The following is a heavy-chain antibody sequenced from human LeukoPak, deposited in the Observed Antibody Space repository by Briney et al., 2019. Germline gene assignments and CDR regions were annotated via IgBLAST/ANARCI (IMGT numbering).Heavy chain of an antibody. J-gene: IGHJ2*01. CDR2: INPSGGST. CDR3: ARDFLPNRNWYFDL. D-gene: IGHD1-14*01. CDR1: GYSFTSYS. V-gene: IGHV1-46*01. Sequence: ASVKVSCKASGYSFTSYSMHWVQQAPGQGLEWMGLINPSGGSTIYAQEFQGRVTMTRDTSTTTVYMELSSLRSEDTAVYYCARDFLPNRNWYFDLWGRGTLVTVSS.